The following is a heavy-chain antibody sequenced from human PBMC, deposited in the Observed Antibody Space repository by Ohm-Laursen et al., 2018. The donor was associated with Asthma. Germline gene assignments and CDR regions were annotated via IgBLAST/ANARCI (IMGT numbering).Heavy chain of an antibody. D-gene: IGHD1-1*01. CDR2: ITSYSSTT. CDR1: GFTFSSYS. V-gene: IGHV3-48*01. CDR3: AVRTTSVGFDV. J-gene: IGHJ6*02. Sequence: SLRLSCTASGFTFSSYSMNWVRQAPGKGLEWVSYITSYSSTTYYADSVKGRFTISRDNAKNSLYLQMNSLRAQDTAVYYCAVRTTSVGFDVWGQGTTVTVSS.